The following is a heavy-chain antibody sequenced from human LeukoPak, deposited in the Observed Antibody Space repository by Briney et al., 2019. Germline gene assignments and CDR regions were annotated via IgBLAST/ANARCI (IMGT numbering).Heavy chain of an antibody. J-gene: IGHJ4*02. CDR1: GYTLTELS. CDR3: ATVINLPITMVRGVRPFDY. CDR2: FDPEDGET. Sequence: GASVKVSCKVSGYTLTELSMHWVRQAPGKGLEWMGGFDPEDGETIYAQKFQGRVTMTEDTSTDTAYMELSSLRSEDTAVYYCATVINLPITMVRGVRPFDYWGQGTLVTVSS. D-gene: IGHD3-10*01. V-gene: IGHV1-24*01.